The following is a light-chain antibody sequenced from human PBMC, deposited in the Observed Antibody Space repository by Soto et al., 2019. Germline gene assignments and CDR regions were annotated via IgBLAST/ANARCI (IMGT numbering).Light chain of an antibody. J-gene: IGLJ2*01. V-gene: IGLV2-14*01. Sequence: QSVLTQPASVSGSPGQSITISCTGTSSDVGAYNFVSWYQQHPGKAPKLMIYDVSNRPSGVSNRFSGSKSGNTASLTISGLQAEDEAHYYCNSYTSSSTLVVFDGGTKLTVL. CDR1: SSDVGAYNF. CDR3: NSYTSSSTLVV. CDR2: DVS.